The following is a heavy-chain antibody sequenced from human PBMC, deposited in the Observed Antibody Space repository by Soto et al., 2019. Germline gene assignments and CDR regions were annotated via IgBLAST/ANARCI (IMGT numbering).Heavy chain of an antibody. Sequence: QVQLVGSGGGVVQPGRSLRLSCAASGFTFSSDGMHWVRQAPGKGLEWLAVISYDGSNKYYADSVKGRFTISRDNSKSTLYLQVNSLRAEDTAVYFCARDSRKEYTSSWLDYWGQGTLVTVSS. CDR2: ISYDGSNK. V-gene: IGHV3-30*03. D-gene: IGHD6-6*01. CDR1: GFTFSSDG. J-gene: IGHJ4*02. CDR3: ARDSRKEYTSSWLDY.